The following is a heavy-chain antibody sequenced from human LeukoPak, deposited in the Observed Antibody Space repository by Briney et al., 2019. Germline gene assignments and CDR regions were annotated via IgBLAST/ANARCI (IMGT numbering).Heavy chain of an antibody. CDR1: GFTFSRYS. V-gene: IGHV3-15*01. J-gene: IGHJ4*02. Sequence: GGSLRLSCAASGFTFSRYSMSWVRQAPGKGLEWVGRIKTKTDGDTTDYAARVKDRFTLSRDETKARVYMHMDSLKTEDTAVYYCTTDALDYNDSSGFYYYFDYWGQGTLVTASS. CDR3: TTDALDYNDSSGFYYYFDY. CDR2: IKTKTDGDTT. D-gene: IGHD3-22*01.